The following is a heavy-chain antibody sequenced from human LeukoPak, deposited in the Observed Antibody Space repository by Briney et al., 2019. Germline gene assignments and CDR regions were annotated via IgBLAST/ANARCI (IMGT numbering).Heavy chain of an antibody. CDR2: ISSSSSYI. D-gene: IGHD3-10*01. V-gene: IGHV3-21*01. CDR3: ARGSSMVRGALKYNWFDP. CDR1: GFTFSSYS. Sequence: GGSLRLSCAASGFTFSSYSMNWVRQAPGKGLEWVSSISSSSSYIYYADSVRGRFTISRANDKKSLYLQMNSLRAEDTAVYYCARGSSMVRGALKYNWFDPWGQGTLVTVSS. J-gene: IGHJ5*02.